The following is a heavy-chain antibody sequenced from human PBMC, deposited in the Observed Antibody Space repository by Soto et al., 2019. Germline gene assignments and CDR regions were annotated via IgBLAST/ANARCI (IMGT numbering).Heavy chain of an antibody. CDR2: IWYDGSNK. CDR3: ARALEATIYYFDY. V-gene: IGHV3-33*08. Sequence: PWGSLRLSCAASGFTFSSYAMSWVRQAPGKGLEWVAVIWYDGSNKYYADSVKGRFTISRDNSKNTLYLQMNSLRAEDTAVYYCARALEATIYYFDYWGQGTLVTVSS. D-gene: IGHD5-12*01. CDR1: GFTFSSYA. J-gene: IGHJ4*02.